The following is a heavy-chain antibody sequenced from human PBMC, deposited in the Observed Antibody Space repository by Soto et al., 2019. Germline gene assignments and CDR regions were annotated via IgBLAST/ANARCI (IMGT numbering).Heavy chain of an antibody. CDR1: GFTFSNYW. Sequence: VGSLRLSCAASGFTFSNYWMSWVRQAPGKGLQWVVNIKQDGSEKYYMDSVRGRFTVSRDNAKNSLYLQMNSLRGEDTAVYFCARVASSYGWIYDYWGQGSLVTVSS. D-gene: IGHD5-18*01. CDR3: ARVASSYGWIYDY. V-gene: IGHV3-7*01. J-gene: IGHJ4*01. CDR2: IKQDGSEK.